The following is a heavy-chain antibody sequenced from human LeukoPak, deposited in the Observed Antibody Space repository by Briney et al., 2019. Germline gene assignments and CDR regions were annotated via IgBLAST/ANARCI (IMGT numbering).Heavy chain of an antibody. CDR3: AREYTGAHDAFDI. CDR1: GYIFSTYG. J-gene: IGHJ3*02. V-gene: IGHV1-69*13. D-gene: IGHD7-27*01. CDR2: IIPIFGTA. Sequence: SVKVSCKASGYIFSTYGISWVRQAPGQGLEWMGGIIPIFGTANYAQKFQGRVTITADESTSTAYMELSSLRSEDTAVYYCAREYTGAHDAFDIWGQGTMVTVSS.